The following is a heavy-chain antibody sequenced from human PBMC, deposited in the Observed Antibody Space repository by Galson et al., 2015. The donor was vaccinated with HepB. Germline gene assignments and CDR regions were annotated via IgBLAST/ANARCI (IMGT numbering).Heavy chain of an antibody. V-gene: IGHV3-33*08. J-gene: IGHJ4*02. D-gene: IGHD4/OR15-4a*01. CDR1: GFTFSSYG. CDR3: ARDLAPKWVLTPGY. Sequence: LRLSCAASGFTFSSYGMHWVRQAPGKGLEWVAVIWYDGSNKYYADSVKGRFTISRDNSKNTLYLQMNSLRAEDTAVYYCARDLAPKWVLTPGYWGQGTLVTVSS. CDR2: IWYDGSNK.